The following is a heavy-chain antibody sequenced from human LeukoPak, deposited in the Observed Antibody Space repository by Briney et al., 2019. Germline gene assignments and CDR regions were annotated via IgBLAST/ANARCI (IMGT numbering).Heavy chain of an antibody. J-gene: IGHJ4*02. CDR2: ISGSGGSA. CDR1: GFTFRSYA. V-gene: IGHV3-23*01. D-gene: IGHD5-24*01. Sequence: GGSLRLSCAASGFTFRSYAMSWVRQAPGKGLEWVSDISGSGGSAYYADSVKGRFTISRDNSKNTLYLQMNSLRAEDTAVYYCAKTPGDGYNSDYWGQGTLVTVSS. CDR3: AKTPGDGYNSDY.